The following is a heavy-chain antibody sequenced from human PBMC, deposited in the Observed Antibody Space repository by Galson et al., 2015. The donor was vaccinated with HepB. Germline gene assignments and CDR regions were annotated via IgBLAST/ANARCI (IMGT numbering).Heavy chain of an antibody. CDR1: GYSFTSYW. J-gene: IGHJ3*02. CDR2: IYPGDSDT. CDR3: AREGAYYGSGSEAWDASDI. D-gene: IGHD3-10*01. V-gene: IGHV5-51*01. Sequence: QSGAEVKKPGESLKISCKGSGYSFTSYWIGWVRQMPGKGLEWMGIIYPGDSDTRYSPSFQGQVTISADKSISTAYLQWSSLKASDTAMYYCAREGAYYGSGSEAWDASDIWGQGTMVTVSS.